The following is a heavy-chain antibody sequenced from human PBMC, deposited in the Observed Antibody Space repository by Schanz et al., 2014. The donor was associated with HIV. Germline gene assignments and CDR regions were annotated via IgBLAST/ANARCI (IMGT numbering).Heavy chain of an antibody. CDR2: IWYDGSNK. Sequence: QVQLVESGGGVVQPGRSLRLSCAASGFTFSTCGMHWVRQAPGKGLECVAFIWYDGSNKYYADSVKGRFTISRDNPKNTLYLQMNSLRAEDTAIYYCARSPDWAGTDAFDIWGQGTMVTVSS. J-gene: IGHJ3*02. CDR1: GFTFSTCG. V-gene: IGHV3-33*08. CDR3: ARSPDWAGTDAFDI. D-gene: IGHD6-19*01.